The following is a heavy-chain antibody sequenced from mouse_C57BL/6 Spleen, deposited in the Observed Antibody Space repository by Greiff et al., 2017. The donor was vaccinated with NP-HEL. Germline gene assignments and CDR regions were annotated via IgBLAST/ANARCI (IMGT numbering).Heavy chain of an antibody. CDR3: ARKGASDAMDY. Sequence: QVQLQQPGAELVMPGASVKLSCKASGYTFTSYWMHWVKQRPGQGLEWIGELDPSDSYPNYNQKFKGKSTLTVDKSSSTAYMQLSSLTSEDSAVYYCARKGASDAMDYWGQGTSVTVSS. CDR1: GYTFTSYW. D-gene: IGHD3-2*02. CDR2: LDPSDSYP. J-gene: IGHJ4*01. V-gene: IGHV1-69*01.